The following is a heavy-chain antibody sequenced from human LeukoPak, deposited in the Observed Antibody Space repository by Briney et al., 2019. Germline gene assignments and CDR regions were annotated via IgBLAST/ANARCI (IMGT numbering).Heavy chain of an antibody. CDR2: INTDGSST. V-gene: IGHV3-74*01. CDR3: ARDRGYYDSGSPGLIDY. Sequence: LPGGSLRLSCAASGVTFSSYWMHWVRQAPGKGLVWVSRINTDGSSTSYADSVKGRFTISRDNAKNTLYLQMNSLRAEDTAVYYCARDRGYYDSGSPGLIDYWGQGTLVTVSS. D-gene: IGHD3-10*01. CDR1: GVTFSSYW. J-gene: IGHJ4*02.